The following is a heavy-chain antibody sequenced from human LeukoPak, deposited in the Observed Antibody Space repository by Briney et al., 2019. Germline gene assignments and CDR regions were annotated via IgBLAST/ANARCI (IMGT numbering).Heavy chain of an antibody. V-gene: IGHV1-69*04. CDR1: GYTFTSYD. J-gene: IGHJ6*02. CDR3: ARDTVSSRPVCGDPYYYYYYGMDV. Sequence: SVKVSCKASGYTFTSYDINWVRQPPGQGLEWMGRIIPIFGIANYAQKFQGRVTITADKPTSTTYMELSSLRSEDTAVYYCARDTVSSRPVCGDPYYYYYYGMDVWGQGTTVTVSS. D-gene: IGHD2-21*02. CDR2: IIPIFGIA.